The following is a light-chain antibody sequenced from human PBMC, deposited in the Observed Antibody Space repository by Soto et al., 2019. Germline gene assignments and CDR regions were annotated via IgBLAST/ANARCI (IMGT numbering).Light chain of an antibody. CDR3: SAYTVSRTYV. J-gene: IGLJ1*01. CDR2: NVY. Sequence: QSALTQPASVSGSPGQSITISCTGTSSDVAAYNFVSWHQQHPGKAPKLMIYNVYDRPSGISYRFSGSKSGNTASLTISGLQGEDEADYYCSAYTVSRTYVFGTGTKVTVL. V-gene: IGLV2-14*03. CDR1: SSDVAAYNF.